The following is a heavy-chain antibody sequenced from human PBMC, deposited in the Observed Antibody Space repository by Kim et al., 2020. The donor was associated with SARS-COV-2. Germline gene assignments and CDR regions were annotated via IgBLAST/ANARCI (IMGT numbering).Heavy chain of an antibody. Sequence: SETLSLTCTVSGGSVSSGSYYWSWIRQPPGKGLEWIGYIYYSGSTNYNPSLKSRVTISVDTSKNQFSLKLSSVTAADTAVYYCARDAEYYDSSGYYYGGSGYYFDYWGQGTLVTVSS. CDR1: GGSVSSGSYY. V-gene: IGHV4-61*01. CDR3: ARDAEYYDSSGYYYGGSGYYFDY. J-gene: IGHJ4*02. CDR2: IYYSGST. D-gene: IGHD3-22*01.